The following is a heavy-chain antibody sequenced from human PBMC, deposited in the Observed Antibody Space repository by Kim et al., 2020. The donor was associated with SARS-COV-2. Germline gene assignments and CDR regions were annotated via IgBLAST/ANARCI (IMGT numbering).Heavy chain of an antibody. CDR2: IYYSGST. D-gene: IGHD5-18*01. J-gene: IGHJ4*02. CDR1: GGSISSSSYY. Sequence: SETLSLTCTVSGGSISSSSYYWGWIRQPPGKGLEWIGSIYYSGSTYYNPSLKSRVTISVDTSKNQFSLRLSPVTAADTAVYYCARHPWRIHPAYWGQGALVTVS. V-gene: IGHV4-39*01. CDR3: ARHPWRIHPAY.